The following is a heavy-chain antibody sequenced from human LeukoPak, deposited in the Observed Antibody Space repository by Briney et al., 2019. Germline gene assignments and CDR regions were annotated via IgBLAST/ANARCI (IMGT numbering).Heavy chain of an antibody. V-gene: IGHV3-15*05. CDR1: GFTFSNAW. CDR3: ARDNWGIDS. Sequence: PGGSLRLSCAASGFTFSNAWMNWVRQAPGKGLEWVGRIKSKTDGGKTDYAAPVKGRFTVSRDDSKNTLYLQMNSLRAEDTAVYYCARDNWGIDSWGQGTLVTVSS. CDR2: IKSKTDGGKT. D-gene: IGHD7-27*01. J-gene: IGHJ4*02.